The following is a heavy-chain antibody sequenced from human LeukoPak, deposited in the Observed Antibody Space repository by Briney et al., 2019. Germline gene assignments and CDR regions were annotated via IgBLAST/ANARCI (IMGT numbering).Heavy chain of an antibody. D-gene: IGHD3-10*01. CDR1: GGSISSSSYY. CDR3: ARGLRISSNGLSRWFDP. J-gene: IGHJ5*02. CDR2: IYYSGST. V-gene: IGHV4-39*07. Sequence: SETLSLTCTVSGGSISSSSYYWGWIRQPPGKGLEWIGSIYYSGSTYYNPSLKSRVTISVDTSKNQFSLKLSSVTAADTAVYYCARGLRISSNGLSRWFDPWGQGTLVTVSS.